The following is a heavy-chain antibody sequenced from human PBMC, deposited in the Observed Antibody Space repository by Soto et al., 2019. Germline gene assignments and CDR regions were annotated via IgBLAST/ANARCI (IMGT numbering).Heavy chain of an antibody. Sequence: GGSLRLSCAASGSTFSSYAMSWVRQAPGKGLEWVSAISGSGGSTYYADSVKGRFTISRDNSKNTLYLQMNSLRAEDTAVYYCAKVLGYSSPTAPFYYYYYGMDVWGQGTTVTVSS. CDR3: AKVLGYSSPTAPFYYYYYGMDV. CDR2: ISGSGGST. J-gene: IGHJ6*02. D-gene: IGHD6-19*01. V-gene: IGHV3-23*01. CDR1: GSTFSSYA.